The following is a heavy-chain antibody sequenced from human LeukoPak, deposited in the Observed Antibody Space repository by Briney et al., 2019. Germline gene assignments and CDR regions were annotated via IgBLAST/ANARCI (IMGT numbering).Heavy chain of an antibody. CDR2: IKSRTDGGTT. J-gene: IGHJ4*02. CDR3: ATEYYGAYNY. CDR1: GFTFTNAW. Sequence: GGSLRLSCAASGFTFTNAWMSWVRQAPGKGLEWVGHIKSRTDGGTTDYAAPVKDRFTISRDDSKDTLYLQMNSLKTEGIAVYYCATEYYGAYNYWGQGTLVTVSS. V-gene: IGHV3-15*01. D-gene: IGHD4-17*01.